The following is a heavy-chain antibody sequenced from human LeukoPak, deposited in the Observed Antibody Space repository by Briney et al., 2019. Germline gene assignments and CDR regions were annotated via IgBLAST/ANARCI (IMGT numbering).Heavy chain of an antibody. CDR2: ISSSGSTI. Sequence: PGGSLRLSCAASGFTFSSYEMNWVRQAPGKGLEWVSYISSSGSTIYYADSVKGRFTISRDNAKNSLYLQMNGLRAEDTAVYYCARYDYSNYDDWFDPWGQGTLVTVSS. CDR1: GFTFSSYE. CDR3: ARYDYSNYDDWFDP. V-gene: IGHV3-48*03. D-gene: IGHD4-11*01. J-gene: IGHJ5*02.